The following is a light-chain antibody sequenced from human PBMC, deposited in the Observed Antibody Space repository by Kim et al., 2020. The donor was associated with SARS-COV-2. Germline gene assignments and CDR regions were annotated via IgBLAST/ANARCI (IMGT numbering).Light chain of an antibody. V-gene: IGLV10-54*01. CDR2: RNN. J-gene: IGLJ3*02. CDR3: SSWDSSLRTWV. Sequence: QTATLTCNRSSANIGDLGTAWLQQRQGLPPLLLSYRNNNRPSGISERYAASRSGNTASLTIAGLQPEDEAVYYCSSWDSSLRTWVFGGGTELTVL. CDR1: SANIGDLG.